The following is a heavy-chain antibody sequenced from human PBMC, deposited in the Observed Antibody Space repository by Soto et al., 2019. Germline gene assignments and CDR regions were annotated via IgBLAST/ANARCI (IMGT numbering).Heavy chain of an antibody. CDR2: INHSGST. V-gene: IGHV4-39*01. J-gene: IGHJ4*02. Sequence: SETLSLTCTVSGVSIFSHSYYWGWIRQAPGKGLEWIATINHSGSTYHNPSLKSRVTMSVDASKNQFSLNLSSVTAADTAVYYCARRYAPRYSSGNNHFDLWGQGTLVTVSS. D-gene: IGHD2-15*01. CDR1: GVSIFSHSYY. CDR3: ARRYAPRYSSGNNHFDL.